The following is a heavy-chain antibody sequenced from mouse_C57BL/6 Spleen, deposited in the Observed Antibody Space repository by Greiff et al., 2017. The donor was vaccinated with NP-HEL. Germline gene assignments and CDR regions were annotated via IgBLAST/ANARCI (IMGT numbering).Heavy chain of an antibody. V-gene: IGHV1-55*01. J-gene: IGHJ4*01. CDR1: GYTFTSYW. CDR2: IYPGSGST. Sequence: QVQLQQPGAELVKNGEGGKRGGGVSGYTFTSYWITWVKQRPGQGLEWIGDIYPGSGSTNYNEKFKSKATLTVDTASSTAYMQLSSLTSEDSAVYYCARGGLKGDYYAMDYWGQGTSVTVSS. CDR3: ARGGLKGDYYAMDY. D-gene: IGHD1-3*01.